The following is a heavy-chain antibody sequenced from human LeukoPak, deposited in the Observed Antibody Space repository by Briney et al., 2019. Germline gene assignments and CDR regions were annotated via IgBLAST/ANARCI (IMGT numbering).Heavy chain of an antibody. V-gene: IGHV4-39*07. CDR2: IYYSGST. Sequence: SETLSLTCTVSGGSISSSSYYWGWIRQPPGKGLEWIGSIYYSGSTYYNPSLKSRVTISVDTSKNQFSLKLSSVTAADTAVYYCARGRDAEYYYYYYMDVWGKGTTVTISS. CDR3: ARGRDAEYYYYYYMDV. CDR1: GGSISSSSYY. J-gene: IGHJ6*03.